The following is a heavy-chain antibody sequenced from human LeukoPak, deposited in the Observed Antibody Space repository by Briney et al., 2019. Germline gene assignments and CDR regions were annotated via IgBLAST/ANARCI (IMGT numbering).Heavy chain of an antibody. CDR1: GGSISSSSYY. J-gene: IGHJ4*02. CDR2: IYYSGST. V-gene: IGHV4-39*01. CDR3: ARRGGGYCSSTSCPPFDY. D-gene: IGHD2-2*01. Sequence: SETLSLTCTVSGGSISSSSYYWGWIRQPPGKGLEWIGSIYYSGSTYYKPSLKSRVTISVDTSKNQFSLKLSSVTAADTAVYYCARRGGGYCSSTSCPPFDYWGQGTLVTVSS.